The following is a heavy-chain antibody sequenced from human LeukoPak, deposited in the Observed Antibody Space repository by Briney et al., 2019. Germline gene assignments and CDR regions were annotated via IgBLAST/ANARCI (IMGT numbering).Heavy chain of an antibody. CDR1: GFTFTSFS. V-gene: IGHV3-21*01. Sequence: GGSLRLSCAASGFTFTSFSFNWVRQPPGKGLEWVSSINTVATYIYYADSVRGRFTISRDNAKNSVYLQMDSLRAEDTGVYYCARLRRNGDSGGFYYYYDYWGQGTLVTVSS. CDR3: ARLRRNGDSGGFYYYYDY. J-gene: IGHJ4*02. D-gene: IGHD3-22*01. CDR2: INTVATYI.